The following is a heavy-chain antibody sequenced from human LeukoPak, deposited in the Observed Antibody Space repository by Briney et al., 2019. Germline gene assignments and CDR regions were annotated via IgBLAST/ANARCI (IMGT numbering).Heavy chain of an antibody. Sequence: SETLSLTCTVSGGSISNYYWSWIRQPAGKGLEWIGRLYSNGNTNYNPSLQSRMTMSVDTSTNQFSLKLTSVTAADTAVYYCARDSPDGYSHGHYYYNMDVWGKGTTVTVS. D-gene: IGHD5-18*01. V-gene: IGHV4-4*07. J-gene: IGHJ6*03. CDR1: GGSISNYY. CDR3: ARDSPDGYSHGHYYYNMDV. CDR2: LYSNGNT.